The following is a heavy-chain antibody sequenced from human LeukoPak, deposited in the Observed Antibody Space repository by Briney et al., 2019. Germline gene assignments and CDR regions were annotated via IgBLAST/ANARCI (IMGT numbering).Heavy chain of an antibody. J-gene: IGHJ5*02. V-gene: IGHV5-51*01. CDR2: IYPGDSDT. CDR1: GYSFTNYW. Sequence: GESLKISCKGSGYSFTNYWIGWVRQMPGKGLEWMGIIYPGDSDTRYSPSFQGQVTISVDKSISTAYLQWSSLKASDTAMYYCARSSAMVRGVLNWFDPWGQGTLVTVSS. CDR3: ARSSAMVRGVLNWFDP. D-gene: IGHD3-10*01.